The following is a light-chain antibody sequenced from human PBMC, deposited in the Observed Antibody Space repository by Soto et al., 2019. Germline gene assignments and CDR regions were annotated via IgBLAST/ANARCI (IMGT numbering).Light chain of an antibody. Sequence: EIVMTQSPATLSVSPGERATLSCRASQSVSSNLAWYQQKPGQAPRLLIYGASTRATGIPARFSGSGSGTEFTLTLSSLQSEDFAIYFCQQYNNWPPDRTXGQ. V-gene: IGKV3-15*01. J-gene: IGKJ1*01. CDR1: QSVSSN. CDR3: QQYNNWPPDRT. CDR2: GAS.